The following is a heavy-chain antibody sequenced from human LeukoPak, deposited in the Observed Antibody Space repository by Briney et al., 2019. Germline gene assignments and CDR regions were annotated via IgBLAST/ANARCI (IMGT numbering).Heavy chain of an antibody. Sequence: GGSLRLSCAASGFTFSSYGMRWVRQAPGKGLEWVADIWFDGKNEHFADSVKGRFTISRDNSKNTMYLQINSLRAEDTAVYYCARDRHCANGVCHSPPGMDVWGQGTTVTVSS. V-gene: IGHV3-33*01. J-gene: IGHJ6*02. CDR1: GFTFSSYG. CDR2: IWFDGKNE. D-gene: IGHD2-8*01. CDR3: ARDRHCANGVCHSPPGMDV.